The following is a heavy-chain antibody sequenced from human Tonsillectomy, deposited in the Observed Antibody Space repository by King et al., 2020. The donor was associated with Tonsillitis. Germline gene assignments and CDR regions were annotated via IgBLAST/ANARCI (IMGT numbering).Heavy chain of an antibody. D-gene: IGHD6-19*01. V-gene: IGHV1-18*04. CDR1: GYTFISYG. CDR2: ISTTSGNT. CDR3: ARDRGGWYGDY. Sequence: QLVQSGAEVKKPGASVKVSCRASGYTFISYGVTWVRQAPGQGLEWMGWISTTSGNTRYAQNLQGRVTMTTDTSTSTVYMDLRSLTSDDTAVYYCARDRGGWYGDYWGQGPLVTVSS. J-gene: IGHJ4*02.